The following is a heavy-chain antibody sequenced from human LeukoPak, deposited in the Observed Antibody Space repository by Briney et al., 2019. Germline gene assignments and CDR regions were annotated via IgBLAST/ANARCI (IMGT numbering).Heavy chain of an antibody. J-gene: IGHJ3*02. V-gene: IGHV4-34*01. CDR3: ARDHPDYYDSSGDAFDI. Sequence: SETLSLTCGVYGGSFSGYYWSWIRQPPGKGLEWIGEINQSGSTNYDPSLKSRVTISVDTSKNQSSLKLSSVTAADTAVYYCARDHPDYYDSSGDAFDIWGQGTMVTVSS. CDR2: INQSGST. CDR1: GGSFSGYY. D-gene: IGHD3-22*01.